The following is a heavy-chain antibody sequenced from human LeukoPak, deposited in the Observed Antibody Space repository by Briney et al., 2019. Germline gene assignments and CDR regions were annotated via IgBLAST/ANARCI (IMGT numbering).Heavy chain of an antibody. CDR1: GYRFTSYG. Sequence: ASVKVSCKASGYRFTSYGINWVRQAPGQGLEWMGRFNPTSGSTTYAQKFQGRVTVTRDTSTSTVHMELSSLRSDDTAVYYCARGHSLVVAGRQNWFDPWGQGTLVAVSS. CDR2: FNPTSGST. D-gene: IGHD6-19*01. CDR3: ARGHSLVVAGRQNWFDP. J-gene: IGHJ5*02. V-gene: IGHV1-46*01.